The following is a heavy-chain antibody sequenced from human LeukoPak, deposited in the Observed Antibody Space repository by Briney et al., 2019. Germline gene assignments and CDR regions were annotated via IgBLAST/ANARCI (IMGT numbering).Heavy chain of an antibody. Sequence: ASVKVSCKASGYTFTGYYMHWVRQAPGQGLEWVGWINPNSGGTKYAQKFQGRVTMTRDTSITTVYMELSSLRSDDTAVYYCARDYYGSGSYYQLGYWGQGALVTVSS. D-gene: IGHD3-10*01. J-gene: IGHJ4*02. CDR3: ARDYYGSGSYYQLGY. V-gene: IGHV1-2*02. CDR2: INPNSGGT. CDR1: GYTFTGYY.